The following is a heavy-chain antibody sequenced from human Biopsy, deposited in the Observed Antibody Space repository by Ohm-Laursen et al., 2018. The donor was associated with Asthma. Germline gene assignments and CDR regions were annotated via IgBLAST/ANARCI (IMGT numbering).Heavy chain of an antibody. V-gene: IGHV3-11*01. CDR3: AREGVNYYDSSGYLEY. CDR2: ISSSGSTI. D-gene: IGHD3-22*01. J-gene: IGHJ4*02. CDR1: GFTFSDYY. Sequence: SLRLSCAALGFTFSDYYMSWIRQAPGKGLEWVSYISSSGSTIYYADSVKGRFTISRDNAKNSLYLQMNSLRAEDTAVYYCAREGVNYYDSSGYLEYWGQGTLVTVSS.